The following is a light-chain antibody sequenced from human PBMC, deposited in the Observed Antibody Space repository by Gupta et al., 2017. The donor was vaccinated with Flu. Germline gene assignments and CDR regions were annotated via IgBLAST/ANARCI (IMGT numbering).Light chain of an antibody. CDR2: KAS. V-gene: IGKV1-5*03. CDR3: QHYSSYSAT. Sequence: DIQMTQPPSTLSASVGDRVTITCRASQSIGAWLAWYQQKPGKAPKFLIYKASILESGVPSRFSGGGSDTEFTLTISSLQPDDFATYYCQHYSSYSATFGQGTKVEVK. CDR1: QSIGAW. J-gene: IGKJ1*01.